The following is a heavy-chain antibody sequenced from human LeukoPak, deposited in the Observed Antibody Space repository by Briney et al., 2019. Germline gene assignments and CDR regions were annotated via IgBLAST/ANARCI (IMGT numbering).Heavy chain of an antibody. CDR2: IYIGGGT. J-gene: IGHJ5*02. CDR1: GFTVNNNY. V-gene: IGHV3-53*01. Sequence: PGGSLRLSCAASGFTVNNNYMSWVRQAPGKGLEWVTVIYIGGGTYYAASVKGRFIISRDTSKNTLFLQMNSLRADDTAMYYCARGQGAWGQGTLVTVSS. CDR3: ARGQGA.